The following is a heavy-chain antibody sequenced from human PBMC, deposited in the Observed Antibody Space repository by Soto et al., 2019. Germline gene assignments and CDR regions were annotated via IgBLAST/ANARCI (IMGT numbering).Heavy chain of an antibody. D-gene: IGHD4-17*01. CDR3: ASQRDLGDYDY. V-gene: IGHV3-53*01. CDR1: GFSVSSNY. CDR2: IYSGGNT. Sequence: EVQLVESGGGLIQPGGSLRLSCAASGFSVSSNYMSWVRQAPGKGLEWVSVIYSGGNTHYADSVKGRFTISRDNSKNSVYLQMSSLTAEDTAVYYCASQRDLGDYDYWGQGTLVTVSS. J-gene: IGHJ4*02.